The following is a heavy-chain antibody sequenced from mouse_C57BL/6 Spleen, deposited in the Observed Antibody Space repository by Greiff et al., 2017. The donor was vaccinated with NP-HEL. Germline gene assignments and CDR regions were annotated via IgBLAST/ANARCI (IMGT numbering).Heavy chain of an antibody. CDR3: TRWKRGNYVSYYFDY. CDR1: GYTFTDYE. D-gene: IGHD2-1*01. J-gene: IGHJ2*01. CDR2: IDPETGGT. V-gene: IGHV1-15*01. Sequence: VQLQQSGAELVRPGASVTLSCKASGYTFTDYEMHWVKQTPVHGLEWIGAIDPETGGTAYNQKFKGKAILTADKSSSTAYMELRSLTSEDSAVYYCTRWKRGNYVSYYFDYWGQGTTLTVSS.